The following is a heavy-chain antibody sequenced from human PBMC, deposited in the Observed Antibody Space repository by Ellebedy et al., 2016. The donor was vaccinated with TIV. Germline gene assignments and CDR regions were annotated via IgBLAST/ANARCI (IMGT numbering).Heavy chain of an antibody. CDR3: ARPHPYCTNGVCYTNYYYGMDV. J-gene: IGHJ6*02. CDR2: VSAYSGNT. D-gene: IGHD2-8*01. Sequence: AASVKVSCKSSGYTFIDYGISWVRQAPGQGLDWMGWVSAYSGNTNYAENLQGRVTMTRDTSTSTVYMELSSLRSEDTAVYYCARPHPYCTNGVCYTNYYYGMDVWGQGTTVTVSS. V-gene: IGHV1-18*01. CDR1: GYTFIDYG.